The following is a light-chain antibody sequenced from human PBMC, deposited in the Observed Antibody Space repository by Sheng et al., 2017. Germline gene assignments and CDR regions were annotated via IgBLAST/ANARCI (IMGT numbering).Light chain of an antibody. CDR2: GAS. Sequence: EIVMTQSPATLSVSPGERATLSCRASQSVSSNLAWYQQKPGQAPRLLIYGASTKNAAIPARFSGSGSGTEFTLTISSLQSEDFAVYHCQQYNDWPLTFGGGTKVEIK. CDR3: QQYNDWPLT. J-gene: IGKJ4*01. V-gene: IGKV3-15*01. CDR1: QSVSSN.